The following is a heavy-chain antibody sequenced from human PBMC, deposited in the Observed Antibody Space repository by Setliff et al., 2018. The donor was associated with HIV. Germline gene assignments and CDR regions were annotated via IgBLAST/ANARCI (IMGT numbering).Heavy chain of an antibody. CDR2: ISAYNGNT. D-gene: IGHD3-22*01. Sequence: ASVKVSCKASGYTFPNYGITWVRQAPGQGLEWMGWISAYNGNTNYAQTLQGRVTMTTDTSTTTAYMELRSLRSDDTAVYYCAREGWGSGYAFDIWGRGTMVTVSS. V-gene: IGHV1-18*01. J-gene: IGHJ3*02. CDR3: AREGWGSGYAFDI. CDR1: GYTFPNYG.